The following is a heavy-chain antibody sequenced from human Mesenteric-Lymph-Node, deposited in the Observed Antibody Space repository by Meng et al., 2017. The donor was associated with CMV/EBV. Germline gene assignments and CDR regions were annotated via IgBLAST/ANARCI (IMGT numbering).Heavy chain of an antibody. Sequence: GESLKISCAASGFTFSNYWIHWVRQTPGTGLVWVSRINTDGSITTYADSVRGRFTISRDNAKNTLYLQMNSLRAEDTALYYCTREGGRGWFDPWGQGTLVTVSS. D-gene: IGHD3-16*01. CDR1: GFTFSNYW. V-gene: IGHV3-74*01. J-gene: IGHJ5*02. CDR2: INTDGSIT. CDR3: TREGGRGWFDP.